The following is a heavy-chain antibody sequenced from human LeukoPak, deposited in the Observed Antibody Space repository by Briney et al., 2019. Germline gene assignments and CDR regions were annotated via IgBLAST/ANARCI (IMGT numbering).Heavy chain of an antibody. Sequence: PGGSLRLSCAASGFTFSSYWMNWVRQAPGKGLEWVANIKQDGSEKYYVDSVKGRFAISRDNSKNTLYLQMNSLRAEDTAVYYCARGTPSSSGWLYYGMDVWGQGTTVTVSS. CDR3: ARGTPSSSGWLYYGMDV. J-gene: IGHJ6*02. D-gene: IGHD6-19*01. CDR1: GFTFSSYW. CDR2: IKQDGSEK. V-gene: IGHV3-7*01.